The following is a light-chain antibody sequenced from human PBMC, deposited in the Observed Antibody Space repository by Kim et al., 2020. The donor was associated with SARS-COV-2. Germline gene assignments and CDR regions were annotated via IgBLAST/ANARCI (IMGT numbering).Light chain of an antibody. CDR2: GAS. CDR3: QQYNNWLT. Sequence: EIVMTQSPATLSVSLGERVTLSCRASQSVSSSLAWYQQKPGQAPRLLIYGASTRATGIPARFRGSGSGTEFTLTISSLQSEDFAVYYCQQYNNWLTFGQGTKVDIK. CDR1: QSVSSS. V-gene: IGKV3-15*01. J-gene: IGKJ1*01.